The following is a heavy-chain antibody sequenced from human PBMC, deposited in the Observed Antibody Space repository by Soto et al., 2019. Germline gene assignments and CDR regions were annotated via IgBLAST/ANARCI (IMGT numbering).Heavy chain of an antibody. D-gene: IGHD2-8*01. Sequence: ASVKVSCKASGYTFTSYGISWVRQAPGQGLEWMGWINAGNGNTKYSQKFQGRVTITRDTSTSTAYMELRSLRSDDTAVYYCARGMTWFDYWGQGTLVTVSS. J-gene: IGHJ4*02. CDR2: INAGNGNT. CDR3: ARGMTWFDY. CDR1: GYTFTSYG. V-gene: IGHV1-18*01.